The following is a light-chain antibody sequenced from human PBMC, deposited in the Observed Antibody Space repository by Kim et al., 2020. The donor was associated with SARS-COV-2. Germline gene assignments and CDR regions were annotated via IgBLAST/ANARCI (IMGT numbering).Light chain of an antibody. J-gene: IGKJ1*01. CDR3: LQALDYRT. CDR1: GVRND. V-gene: IGKV1-6*01. CDR2: AAS. Sequence: GVRNDLSWYQQKPGKAPKLLIYAASTLQRGVPSRFSGSGSDTDFTLTITNLQPEDFATYFCLQALDYRTFGQGTKVDIK.